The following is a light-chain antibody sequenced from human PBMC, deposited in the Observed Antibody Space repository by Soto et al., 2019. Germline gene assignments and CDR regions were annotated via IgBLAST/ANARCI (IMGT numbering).Light chain of an antibody. Sequence: QSVLTQPPSVSEAPRQRVTISCSGSTSNIENNGVNWYQQFPGKAPKLLIYYDDLLPSGVSDRFSDSKSGTSASLAISGLQSEDEADYYCATWDDSLNAVVFGGGTKLTVL. V-gene: IGLV1-36*01. J-gene: IGLJ2*01. CDR3: ATWDDSLNAVV. CDR1: TSNIENNG. CDR2: YDD.